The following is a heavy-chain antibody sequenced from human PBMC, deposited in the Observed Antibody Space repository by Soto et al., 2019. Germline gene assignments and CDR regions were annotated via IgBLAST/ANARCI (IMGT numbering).Heavy chain of an antibody. J-gene: IGHJ5*02. CDR2: MYTKERS. D-gene: IGHD3-16*01. Sequence: SDPWSLTRTGSCGSITTYNWSCIQQPDGKGMAGIGRMYTKERSSYNISFESRVNMSVDRSKNQFPLTLNAVTAADTAVYYCARDDYKDGGNTWFDPWGQGTLVTVS. V-gene: IGHV4-4*07. CDR3: ARDDYKDGGNTWFDP. CDR1: CGSITTYN.